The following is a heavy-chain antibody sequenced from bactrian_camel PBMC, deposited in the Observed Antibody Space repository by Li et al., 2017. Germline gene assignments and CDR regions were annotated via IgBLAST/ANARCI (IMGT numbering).Heavy chain of an antibody. CDR1: GTTYSSKYC. J-gene: IGHJ4*01. V-gene: IGHV3S53*01. D-gene: IGHD6*01. CDR2: LTSDTST. CDR3: AEGRGSRGEHCYSLNY. Sequence: HVQLVESGGGSVQTGGSLRLSRVATGTTYSSKYCMGWFRQALGKKREGVAVLLTSDTSTKYVDSVKGRFTISRDSARNTVYLQMNNLQPEDTATYYCAEGRGSRGEHCYSLNYWGQGTQVTVS.